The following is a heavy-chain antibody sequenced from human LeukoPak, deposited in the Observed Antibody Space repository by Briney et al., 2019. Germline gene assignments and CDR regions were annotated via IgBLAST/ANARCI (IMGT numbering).Heavy chain of an antibody. CDR3: ARPFDSYSSTTPFDY. CDR2: INPSGGST. Sequence: EASVKVSCKASGYTFTSYYMHWVRQAPGQGLEWMGIINPSGGSTSYAQKFQGRVTMTRDTSTSTVYMELSSLRSEDTAVYYCARPFDSYSSTTPFDYWGQGTLVTVFS. CDR1: GYTFTSYY. J-gene: IGHJ4*02. V-gene: IGHV1-46*01. D-gene: IGHD6-13*01.